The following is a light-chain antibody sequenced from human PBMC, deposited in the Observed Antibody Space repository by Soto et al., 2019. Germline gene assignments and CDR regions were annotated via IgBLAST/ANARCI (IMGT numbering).Light chain of an antibody. J-gene: IGKJ4*01. Sequence: EIVLTQSPATLSLSPGERATLSFRASQSVNSYLAWYQQKPGKAPRLLIYDASNRATGIPARLSGSGSGTDFTLTISSLEPEDFAVYYCQQRSNWPPALTFGRGTKVEIK. CDR3: QQRSNWPPALT. CDR1: QSVNSY. V-gene: IGKV3-11*01. CDR2: DAS.